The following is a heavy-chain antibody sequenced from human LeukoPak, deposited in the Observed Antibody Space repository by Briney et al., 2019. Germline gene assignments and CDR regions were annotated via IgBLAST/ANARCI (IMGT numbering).Heavy chain of an antibody. Sequence: GRSLRLSCAASGFTFADYAMHWVRQAPGKGLEWASGISWNSGSIGYADSVKGRFTISRDNAKNSLYLQMNSLRAEDTALYYCAKSGFRGYSYGFFDYWGQGTLVTVSS. J-gene: IGHJ4*02. V-gene: IGHV3-9*01. CDR2: ISWNSGSI. D-gene: IGHD5-18*01. CDR1: GFTFADYA. CDR3: AKSGFRGYSYGFFDY.